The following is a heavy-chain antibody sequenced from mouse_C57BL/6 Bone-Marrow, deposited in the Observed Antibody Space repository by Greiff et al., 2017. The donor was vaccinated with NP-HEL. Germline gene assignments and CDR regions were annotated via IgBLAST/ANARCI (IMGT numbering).Heavy chain of an antibody. CDR2: INPSTGGT. J-gene: IGHJ3*01. Sequence: VQLKESGPELVKPGASVKISCKASGYSFTGYYMNWVKQSPEKSLEWIGEINPSTGGTTYNQKFKAKATLTVDKSSSTAYMQLKSLTSEDSAVYYCAREGDSTFAYWGQGTLVTVSA. V-gene: IGHV1-42*01. D-gene: IGHD2-5*01. CDR1: GYSFTGYY. CDR3: AREGDSTFAY.